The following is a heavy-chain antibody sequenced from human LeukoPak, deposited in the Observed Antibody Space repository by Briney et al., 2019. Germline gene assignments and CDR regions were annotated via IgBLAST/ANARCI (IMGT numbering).Heavy chain of an antibody. CDR1: GYSFSSYW. Sequence: GESLKISCKASGYSFSSYWIGWVRQMPGKGLEWMGIIYPGDFDTRYSSSFEGPVTISADKSISTAYLQWSSLKASDTAVYYCAIYGDPTVTPEHHWGQGTLVTVSS. J-gene: IGHJ5*02. D-gene: IGHD4-17*01. V-gene: IGHV5-51*01. CDR2: IYPGDFDT. CDR3: AIYGDPTVTPEHH.